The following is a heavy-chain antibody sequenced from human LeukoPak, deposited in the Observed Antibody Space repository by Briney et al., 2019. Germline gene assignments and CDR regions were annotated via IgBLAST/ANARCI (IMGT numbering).Heavy chain of an antibody. CDR3: ARGRGELLRFYFDY. J-gene: IGHJ4*02. D-gene: IGHD1-26*01. Sequence: PSETLSLTCAVSGYSISSGYYWGWIRQPPGKGLEWIGSIYHSGSTYYNPSLKSRVTISVDTSKNQFSLKLSSVTAADTAVYYCARGRGELLRFYFDYWGQGTLVTVSS. CDR2: IYHSGST. CDR1: GYSISSGYY. V-gene: IGHV4-38-2*01.